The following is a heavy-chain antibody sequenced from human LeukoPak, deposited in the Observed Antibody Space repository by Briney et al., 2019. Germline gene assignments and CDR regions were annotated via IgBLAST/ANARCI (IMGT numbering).Heavy chain of an antibody. D-gene: IGHD4-17*01. CDR1: GGSFSGYY. Sequence: PSETLSLTCAVYGGSFSGYYWSWIRQPPGKGLEWIGEINHSGSTNYNPSLKSRVTISVDTSKNQFSLKLSSVTAADTAVYYCARGPPTRLYGDYVGYWGQGTLVTVSS. V-gene: IGHV4-34*01. J-gene: IGHJ4*02. CDR2: INHSGST. CDR3: ARGPPTRLYGDYVGY.